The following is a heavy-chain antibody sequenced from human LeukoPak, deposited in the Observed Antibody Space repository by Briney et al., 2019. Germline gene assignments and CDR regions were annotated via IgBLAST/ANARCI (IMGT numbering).Heavy chain of an antibody. Sequence: PGGSLRLSCAASGFAFSSFAMGWVRQAPGKGLEWVSAISGSGGSTYYADSVKGRFTISRDNSKNTLYLQMNSLRAEDTAVYYCAKGPSSWEDYWGQGTLVTVSS. J-gene: IGHJ4*02. D-gene: IGHD6-13*01. CDR1: GFAFSSFA. V-gene: IGHV3-23*01. CDR3: AKGPSSWEDY. CDR2: ISGSGGST.